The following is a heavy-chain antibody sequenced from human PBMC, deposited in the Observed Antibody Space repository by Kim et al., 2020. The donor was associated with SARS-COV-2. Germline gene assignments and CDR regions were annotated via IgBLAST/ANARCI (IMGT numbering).Heavy chain of an antibody. J-gene: IGHJ6*01. CDR2: VRNSGTT. D-gene: IGHD2-15*01. CDR3: WRGLPDEYYDYGMDV. CDR1: GDSIANYY. Sequence: SETLSLTCTVSGDSIANYYWTWIRQPPGRGLEWIGFVRNSGTTRYVPSLRSRVTISADTSKNQFFLTLTSVPAADKAAYYCWRGLPDEYYDYGMDVWGQG. V-gene: IGHV4-59*01.